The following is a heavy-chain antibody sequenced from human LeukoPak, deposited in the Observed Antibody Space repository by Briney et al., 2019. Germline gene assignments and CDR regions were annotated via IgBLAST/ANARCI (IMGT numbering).Heavy chain of an antibody. J-gene: IGHJ4*02. CDR3: VRDDTNGNNYFDY. Sequence: PGGSLRLSCTAPGFSFSNYAMHWVRQAPGKGLEWVAVILHDGRNEYYADSVKGRFIISRDNSKNTLYLQMNSLRASDTSVYYCVRDDTNGNNYFDYWGLGTLVTVSS. D-gene: IGHD2/OR15-2a*01. CDR2: ILHDGRNE. V-gene: IGHV3-30*04. CDR1: GFSFSNYA.